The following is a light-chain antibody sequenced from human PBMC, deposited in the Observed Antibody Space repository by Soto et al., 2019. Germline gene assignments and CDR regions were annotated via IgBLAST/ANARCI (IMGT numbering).Light chain of an antibody. CDR2: GAS. J-gene: IGKJ1*01. CDR1: QSVSSSY. Sequence: EILLTQSPATLSLSTGERATLSCRASQSVSSSYFAWYQQRFGQAPRLLIYGASSRATGIPDRFSGSGSGTDFTLTISRLEPEDFAVYYCQQYGSSSWTFGQGTKV. CDR3: QQYGSSSWT. V-gene: IGKV3-20*01.